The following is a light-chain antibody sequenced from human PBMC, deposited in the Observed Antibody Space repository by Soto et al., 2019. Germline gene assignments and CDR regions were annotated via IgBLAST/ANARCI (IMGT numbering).Light chain of an antibody. CDR2: DAS. CDR3: QQYNTWHRT. J-gene: IGKJ1*01. CDR1: ESVSSK. Sequence: EIVMTQSAAALSVSPGERATLSCRASESVSSKLVWYQKKPGQAPRLLIHDASTRATGIPARFSGSGSGTDSTLTINSLQSEDIAVYYCQQYNTWHRTFGQGTKVDI. V-gene: IGKV3-15*01.